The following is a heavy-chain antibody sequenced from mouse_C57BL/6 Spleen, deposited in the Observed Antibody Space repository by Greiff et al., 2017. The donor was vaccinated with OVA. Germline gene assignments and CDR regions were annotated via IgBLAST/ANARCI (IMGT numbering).Heavy chain of an antibody. CDR3: ARDMGSLCDY. D-gene: IGHD6-1*01. Sequence: EVKLMESGGGLVKPGGSLKLSCAASGFTFSSYAMSWVRQTPEKRLEWVATISDGGSYTYYPDNVKGRFTISRDNAKNNLYLQMSHLKSEDTAMYYCARDMGSLCDYWGQGTTLTVSS. CDR2: ISDGGSYT. CDR1: GFTFSSYA. V-gene: IGHV5-4*01. J-gene: IGHJ2*01.